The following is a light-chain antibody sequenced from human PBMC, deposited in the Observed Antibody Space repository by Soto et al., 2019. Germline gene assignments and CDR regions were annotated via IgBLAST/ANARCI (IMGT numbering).Light chain of an antibody. CDR3: QSYDSSLRGWV. CDR1: SSNIGAGYD. V-gene: IGLV1-40*01. J-gene: IGLJ3*02. Sequence: QSVLTQPPSVSGAPGQRVTISCTGSSSNIGAGYDVHWYQQLPGTAPKLLIYGNSNRPSGVPDRFSGSKSGTSASLAITGLQAGDEAGYCCQSYDSSLRGWVFGGGPKLPVL. CDR2: GNS.